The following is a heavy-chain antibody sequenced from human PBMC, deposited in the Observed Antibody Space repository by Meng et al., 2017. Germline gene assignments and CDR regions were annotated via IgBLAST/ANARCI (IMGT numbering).Heavy chain of an antibody. CDR3: ARDLSRITMVRGVIGVLDY. V-gene: IGHV3-33*01. J-gene: IGHJ4*02. CDR1: GFTFSSYG. Sequence: GESLKISCAASGFTFSSYGMHWVRQAPGKGLEWVAVIWYDGSNKYYADSVKGRFTISRDNSKNTLYLQMNSLRAGDTAVYYCARDLSRITMVRGVIGVLDYWGQGTLVTVSS. D-gene: IGHD3-10*01. CDR2: IWYDGSNK.